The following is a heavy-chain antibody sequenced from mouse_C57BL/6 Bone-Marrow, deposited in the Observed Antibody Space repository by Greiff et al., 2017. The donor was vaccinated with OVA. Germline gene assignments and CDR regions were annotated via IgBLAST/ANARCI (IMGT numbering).Heavy chain of an antibody. CDR3: ARALRQFAY. Sequence: VQLQQSGAELARPGASVKLSCKASGYTFTSYGISWVKQRTGQGLEWIGEIYPRSGNTYYNEKFKGKATLTADKSSSTAYMELRSLTSEDSAVYFCARALRQFAYWGQGTLVTVSA. J-gene: IGHJ3*01. V-gene: IGHV1-81*01. CDR2: IYPRSGNT. D-gene: IGHD3-2*02. CDR1: GYTFTSYG.